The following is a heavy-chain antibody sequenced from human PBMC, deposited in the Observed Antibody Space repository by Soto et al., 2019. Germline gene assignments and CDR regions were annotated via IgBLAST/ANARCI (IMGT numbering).Heavy chain of an antibody. CDR3: ARTGKFYYYDMSGLPFDP. Sequence: SETLSLTCTVSGDTVGSTRWWSWVRLSPGRGLEWIGDIYHLGTTNYNPSLKRRVSISLDKSKNQFSLKLTSVTAADTAVYFCARTGKFYYYDMSGLPFDPWGPGVLVT. J-gene: IGHJ5*02. D-gene: IGHD3-22*01. CDR1: GDTVGSTRW. V-gene: IGHV4-4*02. CDR2: IYHLGTT.